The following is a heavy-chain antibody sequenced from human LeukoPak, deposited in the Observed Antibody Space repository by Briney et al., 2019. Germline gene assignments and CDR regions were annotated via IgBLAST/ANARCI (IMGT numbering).Heavy chain of an antibody. J-gene: IGHJ5*01. V-gene: IGHV4-38-2*01. CDR3: ARHEPTGGNWFDS. CDR1: GYSITSCYY. D-gene: IGHD4-17*01. Sequence: SETLSLTCAASGYSITSCYYCGWIRQPPGQGLESIGSIYHSGTSYYNPSLKSRLTISVGTSTNHFSLKLTSVTAADTAIYYCARHEPTGGNWFDSWGQGTLVTVSS. CDR2: IYHSGTS.